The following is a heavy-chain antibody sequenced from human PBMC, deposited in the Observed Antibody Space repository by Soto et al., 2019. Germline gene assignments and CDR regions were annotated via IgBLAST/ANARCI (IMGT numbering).Heavy chain of an antibody. CDR3: ARDLYASGIWYGMDV. D-gene: IGHD3-10*01. CDR2: IYSSGST. Sequence: PSETLSLTCTVSGGSISSYYWNWIRQPAGKGLEWIGRIYSSGSTNYNPSLNSRVTMSLDTSKNQLSLRLSSVAAADTAMYYCARDLYASGIWYGMDVWGQGTTVTVS. CDR1: GGSISSYY. V-gene: IGHV4-4*07. J-gene: IGHJ6*02.